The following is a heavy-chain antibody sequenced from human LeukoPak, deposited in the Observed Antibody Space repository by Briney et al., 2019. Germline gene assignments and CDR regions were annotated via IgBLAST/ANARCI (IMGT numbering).Heavy chain of an antibody. CDR2: IKSKTDGGTT. D-gene: IGHD4-17*01. Sequence: PGGSLRLSCAASGFTFSNAWMIWVRHAPGKGLEWVGRIKSKTDGGTTDYAAPVKGRFTISRDDSKNTLYLQMNSLKTEDTAVYYCLYGDYEYYYYGMDVWGQGTTVTVSS. V-gene: IGHV3-15*01. CDR3: LYGDYEYYYYGMDV. J-gene: IGHJ6*02. CDR1: GFTFSNAW.